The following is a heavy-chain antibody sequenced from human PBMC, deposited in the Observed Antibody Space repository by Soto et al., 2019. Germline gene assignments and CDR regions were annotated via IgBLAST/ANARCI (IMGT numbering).Heavy chain of an antibody. CDR1: GYTFISYD. CDR3: ARGDGYIFDY. J-gene: IGHJ4*02. CDR2: MNPNTGDT. D-gene: IGHD5-12*01. Sequence: QVQLVQSGAEVKKPGASVKFSCKASGYTFISYDINWVRQATGQGLEWMGWMNPNTGDTGYAQKFQGRVTMTRNTSINTANLELSSLRSDDTAVYFCARGDGYIFDYWGQGTLVTVSS. V-gene: IGHV1-8*01.